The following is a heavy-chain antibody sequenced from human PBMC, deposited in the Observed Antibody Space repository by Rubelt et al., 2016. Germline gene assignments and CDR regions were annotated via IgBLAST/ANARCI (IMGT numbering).Heavy chain of an antibody. Sequence: QVQLVQSGAEVKKPGASVKVSCKASGYTFTSYGISWVRQAPGQGLEWMGWISAYNGNTNYAQKFQGRVTMVTDTFTSTSYMELRRLRSDDTAVYYCARDRIRIAARQGWYFDLWGRGTLVTVSS. D-gene: IGHD6-6*01. J-gene: IGHJ2*01. CDR2: ISAYNGNT. CDR3: ARDRIRIAARQGWYFDL. CDR1: GYTFTSYG. V-gene: IGHV1-18*01.